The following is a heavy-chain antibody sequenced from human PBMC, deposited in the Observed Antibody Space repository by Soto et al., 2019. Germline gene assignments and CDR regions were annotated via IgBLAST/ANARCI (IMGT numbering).Heavy chain of an antibody. Sequence: EVQLLESGGGLVQPGGSLRLSCAASGFTFNYGMSWVRQAPGKGLEWVSAISGSGDSTNYAESVQGRLTIFRDNTKNTLYLQMTSLRGEDTAVYYCAKLTRGYSSSWYDYWGQGTLVTVSS. J-gene: IGHJ4*02. CDR1: GFTFNYG. V-gene: IGHV3-23*01. CDR3: AKLTRGYSSSWYDY. D-gene: IGHD6-13*01. CDR2: ISGSGDST.